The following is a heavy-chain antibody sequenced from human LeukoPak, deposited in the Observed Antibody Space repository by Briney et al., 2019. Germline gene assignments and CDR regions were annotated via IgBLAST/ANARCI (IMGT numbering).Heavy chain of an antibody. J-gene: IGHJ4*02. V-gene: IGHV1-18*01. Sequence: ASVTVSRKASGYTFTNYGISWVRQAPGQGLEWMGWISGYNGNTNYAQKFQGRITMTTDTSTSTGYMELRSLRSDDTAVYYCARDLKMGYSSGRYSWGTGSSNDYWGQGTLVTVSS. CDR3: ARDLKMGYSSGRYSWGTGSSNDY. CDR2: ISGYNGNT. CDR1: GYTFTNYG. D-gene: IGHD6-19*01.